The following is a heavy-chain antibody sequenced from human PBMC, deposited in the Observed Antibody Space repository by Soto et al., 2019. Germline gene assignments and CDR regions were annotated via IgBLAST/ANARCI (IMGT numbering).Heavy chain of an antibody. V-gene: IGHV3-30*18. CDR2: ISYDGSNK. D-gene: IGHD4-17*01. CDR1: GFTFSSYG. CDR3: AKARSVRNTVTQDLNY. J-gene: IGHJ4*02. Sequence: QVNLVESVGGVVQPGRSLRLSCAASGFTFSSYGMHWVRQAPGKGLEWVAVISYDGSNKYYADSVQVRFTISRDNSKNTLYLPMNCLRAEDTDVYSCAKARSVRNTVTQDLNYWGQGTLVTVAS.